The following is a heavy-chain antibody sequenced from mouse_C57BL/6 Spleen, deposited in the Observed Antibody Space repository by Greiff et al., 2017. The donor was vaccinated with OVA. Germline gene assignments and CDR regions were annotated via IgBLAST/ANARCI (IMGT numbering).Heavy chain of an antibody. CDR1: GYSITSGYY. CDR3: ARLRWSMDY. J-gene: IGHJ4*01. V-gene: IGHV3-6*01. Sequence: VQLKESGPGLVKPSQSLSLTCSVTGYSITSGYYWNWIRQFPGNKLEWRGQIRYDGSNNYNPSLKNRISITRDTSKYQFFLKLNSVTTEDTATYYCARLRWSMDYWGQGTSVTVSS. CDR2: IRYDGSN. D-gene: IGHD1-1*02.